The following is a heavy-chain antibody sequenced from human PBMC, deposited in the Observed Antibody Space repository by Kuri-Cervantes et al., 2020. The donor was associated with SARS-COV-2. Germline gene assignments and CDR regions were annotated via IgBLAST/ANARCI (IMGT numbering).Heavy chain of an antibody. CDR1: GFTFGDYA. V-gene: IGHV3-49*03. Sequence: GESLKISCTASGFTFGDYAMSWFRQAPGKGLEWVGFIRSKAYGGTTEYAASVKGRFTISRDDSKNSVYLQMNSLKIEDTAVYFCADIGASPLWGGQGTLVTVSS. D-gene: IGHD1-26*01. CDR2: IRSKAYGGTT. CDR3: ADIGASPLW. J-gene: IGHJ4*02.